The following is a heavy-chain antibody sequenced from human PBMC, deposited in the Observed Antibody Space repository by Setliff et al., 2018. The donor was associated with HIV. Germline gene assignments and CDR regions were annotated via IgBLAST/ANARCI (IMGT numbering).Heavy chain of an antibody. D-gene: IGHD3-10*01. V-gene: IGHV4-59*08. Sequence: SETLSLTCSVSGDSMRTNYWTWIRQSPGKGLEWIGHVDYSGRSTYNPSLNSRVTLSIGTSKSQFSLRLSSVTAADTALYYCARRSTVARGVDCFDLWGQGTQVTVSS. CDR2: VDYSGRS. J-gene: IGHJ4*02. CDR1: GDSMRTNY. CDR3: ARRSTVARGVDCFDL.